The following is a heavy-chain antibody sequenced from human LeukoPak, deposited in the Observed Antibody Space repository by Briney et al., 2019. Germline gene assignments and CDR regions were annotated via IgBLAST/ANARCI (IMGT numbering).Heavy chain of an antibody. J-gene: IGHJ4*02. CDR1: GFTFSDYY. V-gene: IGHV3-11*06. D-gene: IGHD2-8*01. Sequence: PGGSLRLSCAASGFTFSDYYMSWIRQAPGKGLEWVSYISSSSSYTNYADSVKGRFTISRDNAKNSLYLQMNSLRAEDTAVYYCARDRDGVSFDYWGQGTLVTVSS. CDR3: ARDRDGVSFDY. CDR2: ISSSSSYT.